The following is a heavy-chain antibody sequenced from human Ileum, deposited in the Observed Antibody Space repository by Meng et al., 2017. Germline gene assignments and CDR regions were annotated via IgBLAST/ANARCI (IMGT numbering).Heavy chain of an antibody. CDR3: AHSNYYAGSGYYYDY. CDR1: GFSLSTSGLG. V-gene: IGHV2-5*02. J-gene: IGHJ4*02. CDR2: IYWDDDK. Sequence: SGPTLAKPTQTLTLTCTFSGFSLSTSGLGVGWFRQPPGKALEWLALIYWDDDKRYTPSLKSRLTITKDTSKNQVVLTMTNMDPVDTATYHCAHSNYYAGSGYYYDYWGQGTLVTVSS. D-gene: IGHD3-22*01.